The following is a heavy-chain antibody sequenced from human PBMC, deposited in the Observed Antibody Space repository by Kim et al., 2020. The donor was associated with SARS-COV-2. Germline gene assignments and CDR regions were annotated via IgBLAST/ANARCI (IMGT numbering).Heavy chain of an antibody. CDR2: VFRGGSST. D-gene: IGHD4-17*01. CDR3: AKKGDLGDYGVYFDY. CDR1: GFTFTSYV. Sequence: GGSLRLSCAASGFTFTSYVTSWVRQAPGKGLEWVSTVFRGGSSTYYADSVKGRFTISRDNSKNTLSLQMDSLRAEDTAVYYCAKKGDLGDYGVYFDYWGQGTLVTVSS. V-gene: IGHV3-23*03. J-gene: IGHJ4*02.